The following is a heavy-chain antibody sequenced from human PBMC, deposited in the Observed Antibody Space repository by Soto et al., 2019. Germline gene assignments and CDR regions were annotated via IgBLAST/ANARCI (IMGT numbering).Heavy chain of an antibody. Sequence: PGGSLRLSCEASDFTFSNVWMNWVRQAPGKGPEWVGRIKSKTEGDTADYAAPVKGRFTISRDDSKNTLYLQMNSLKIEDTAVYYCRYRNYHLSMDVWGQGTTVTVSS. V-gene: IGHV3-15*07. CDR1: DFTFSNVW. D-gene: IGHD4-4*01. CDR3: RYRNYHLSMDV. CDR2: IKSKTEGDTA. J-gene: IGHJ6*02.